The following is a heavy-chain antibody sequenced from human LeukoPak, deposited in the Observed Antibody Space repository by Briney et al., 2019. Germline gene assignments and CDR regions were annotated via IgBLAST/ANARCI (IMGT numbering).Heavy chain of an antibody. Sequence: PGGSLRLSCAASGFTFSSYSMNWVRQAPGKGLEWVSSISSSSSYIYYADSVKGRFTISRDNAKNSLYLQMNSLRAEDTAVYYCARRVHYGDYGNYYYYYMDVWGKGTTVTISS. CDR1: GFTFSSYS. J-gene: IGHJ6*03. V-gene: IGHV3-21*01. CDR3: ARRVHYGDYGNYYYYYMDV. CDR2: ISSSSSYI. D-gene: IGHD4-17*01.